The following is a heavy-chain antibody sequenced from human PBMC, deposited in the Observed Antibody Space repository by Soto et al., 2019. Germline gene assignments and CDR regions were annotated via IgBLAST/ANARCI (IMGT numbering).Heavy chain of an antibody. D-gene: IGHD1-20*01. CDR3: AKAKNDYNWDNRPPFDY. J-gene: IGHJ4*02. V-gene: IGHV3-23*01. CDR1: GFTFSTYE. Sequence: PGGSLSLSCATSGFTFSTYEMNWIRQAPGKGLDWVSLISANDVGTYYAESVKTRFTISTDQSRNTVYLQMDSLRADDTAIYYCAKAKNDYNWDNRPPFDYWGQGTLVTVSS. CDR2: ISANDVGT.